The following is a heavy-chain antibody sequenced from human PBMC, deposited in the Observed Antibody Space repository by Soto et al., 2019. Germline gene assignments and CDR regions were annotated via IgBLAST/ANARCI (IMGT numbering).Heavy chain of an antibody. J-gene: IGHJ4*02. V-gene: IGHV1-69*10. Sequence: ASVKVSCKASGGTFSSYAISWVRQAPGQGLEWMGGIIPILGIANYAQKFQGRVTITADKSTSTAYMELSSLRSEDTAVYYCASCADCSGGSCYYFDYWGQGTLVTVSS. D-gene: IGHD2-15*01. CDR2: IIPILGIA. CDR1: GGTFSSYA. CDR3: ASCADCSGGSCYYFDY.